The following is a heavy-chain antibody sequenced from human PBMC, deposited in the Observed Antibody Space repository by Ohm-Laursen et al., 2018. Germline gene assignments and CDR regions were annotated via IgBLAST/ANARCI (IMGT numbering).Heavy chain of an antibody. Sequence: SETLSLTCPVYGGSFSGYYWNWIRQPPGKGLEWIGEINHSRSTKYNSSFKSRVTISVDTSKNQFSLKLSSVTAADTAVYYCARGFSGWWGRIDYWGQGILVTVSS. J-gene: IGHJ4*02. CDR2: INHSRST. D-gene: IGHD6-19*01. CDR1: GGSFSGYY. CDR3: ARGFSGWWGRIDY. V-gene: IGHV4-34*01.